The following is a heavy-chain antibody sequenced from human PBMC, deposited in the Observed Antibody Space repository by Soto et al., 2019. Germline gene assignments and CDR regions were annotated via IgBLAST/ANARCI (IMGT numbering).Heavy chain of an antibody. Sequence: SVKVSCKACGRTFSSYAISWVRQAPGQGLEWMGGIIPIFGTANYAQKFQGRVTITAAESTSTAYMELSSLRSEDTAVYYCARSGDYDRSGYPMHVLGQGATVIVSS. V-gene: IGHV1-69*13. J-gene: IGHJ6*01. D-gene: IGHD3-22*01. CDR3: ARSGDYDRSGYPMHV. CDR1: GRTFSSYA. CDR2: IIPIFGTA.